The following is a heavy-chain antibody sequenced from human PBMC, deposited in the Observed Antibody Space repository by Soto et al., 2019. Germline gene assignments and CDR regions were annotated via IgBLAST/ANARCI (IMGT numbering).Heavy chain of an antibody. D-gene: IGHD3-3*01. CDR1: GGTFSSYA. Sequence: SVKVSCKASGGTFSSYAISWVRQAPGQGLEWMGRIIPICGTANYAQKFQGRVTITADESTSTAYMELSSLRSEDTAVYYCARDRGDFWRGYYTGGSYYYSGRDAWAQGPTVPVSS. V-gene: IGHV1-69*13. J-gene: IGHJ6*02. CDR3: ARDRGDFWRGYYTGGSYYYSGRDA. CDR2: IIPICGTA.